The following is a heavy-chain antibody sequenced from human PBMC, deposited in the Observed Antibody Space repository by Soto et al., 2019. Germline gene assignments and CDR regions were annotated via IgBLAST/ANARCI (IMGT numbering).Heavy chain of an antibody. CDR2: INAGNGNT. CDR1: GYTFTSYA. V-gene: IGHV1-3*01. D-gene: IGHD2-15*01. CDR3: ARGPKYCSGGSCDWYFDL. Sequence: QVQLVQSGAEVKKPGASVQVSCKASGYTFTSYAMHWVRQAPGQRLEWMGWINAGNGNTKYSQKFQGRVNITRDTSASTAYTELSSLRSEDTAVYYCARGPKYCSGGSCDWYFDLWGRGTLVTVSS. J-gene: IGHJ2*01.